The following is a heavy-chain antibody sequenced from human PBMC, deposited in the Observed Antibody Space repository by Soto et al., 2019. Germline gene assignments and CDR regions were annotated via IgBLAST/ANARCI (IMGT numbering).Heavy chain of an antibody. CDR2: IRSKANNYAT. CDR1: GFTFSGSA. D-gene: IGHD4-17*01. J-gene: IGHJ4*02. V-gene: IGHV3-73*01. CDR3: TGGYGDYVRDY. Sequence: EVQLVESGRGLVQPGESLKLSCAVSGFTFSGSAMHWVRQASGKGLEWVGRIRSKANNYATAYAASVKGRFTISRDDSKNTADLQMNSLKGEDTAVYYCTGGYGDYVRDYWGQGTLVTVSS.